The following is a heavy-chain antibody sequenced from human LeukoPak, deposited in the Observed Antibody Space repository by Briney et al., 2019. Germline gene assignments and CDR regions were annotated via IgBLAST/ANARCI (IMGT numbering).Heavy chain of an antibody. CDR2: INHSGST. CDR1: GGSFSGYY. Sequence: SETLSLTCAVYGGSFSGYYWSWIRQPPGKGLEWIGEINHSGSTNYNPSLKSRVTISVDTSKNQFSLKLSSVTAADTAVYYCARGEYSSSSPWFDPWGQGTLVTVSS. V-gene: IGHV4-34*01. J-gene: IGHJ5*02. CDR3: ARGEYSSSSPWFDP. D-gene: IGHD6-6*01.